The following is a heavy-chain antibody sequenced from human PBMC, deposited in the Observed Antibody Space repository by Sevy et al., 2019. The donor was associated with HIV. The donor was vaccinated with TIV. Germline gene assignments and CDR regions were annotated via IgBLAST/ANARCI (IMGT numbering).Heavy chain of an antibody. V-gene: IGHV4-39*01. CDR3: ARQMHYYDSAGYYHWDY. CDR1: GGSISSSNYY. D-gene: IGHD3-22*01. J-gene: IGHJ4*02. Sequence: SETLSLTCTVSGGSISSSNYYWGWIRQSPGKGLEWIANIYYTGSTYYNPSLKSRVTIFADTSKNQFSLKLSSVTAADTAVYYCARQMHYYDSAGYYHWDYWGQGTLVTVSS. CDR2: IYYTGST.